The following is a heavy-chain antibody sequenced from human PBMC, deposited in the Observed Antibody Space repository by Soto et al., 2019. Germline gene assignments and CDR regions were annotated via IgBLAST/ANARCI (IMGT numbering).Heavy chain of an antibody. J-gene: IGHJ3*02. Sequence: EVQLVESGGDLVQPGGSLRLSCPASGFTFSSHWMHWVRRVPGKGLVWVSHINTDGGITGYADSVKGRFTISRDNAKNTLYLQMNGLRVEDTSVYYCTREAGYCSRTSCYRRAFDSWGQGTMVTVSS. D-gene: IGHD2-2*01. CDR2: INTDGGIT. CDR1: GFTFSSHW. CDR3: TREAGYCSRTSCYRRAFDS. V-gene: IGHV3-74*01.